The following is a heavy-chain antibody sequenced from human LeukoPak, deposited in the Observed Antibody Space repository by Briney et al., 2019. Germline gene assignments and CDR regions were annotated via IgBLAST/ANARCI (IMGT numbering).Heavy chain of an antibody. CDR2: IFSGGST. V-gene: IGHV3-66*01. CDR1: GFTLSSNY. D-gene: IGHD2-15*01. CDR3: ARDSGRRGKPGAFDI. J-gene: IGHJ3*02. Sequence: GRSLRLSCAASGFTLSSNYMTWVRQAPGKGLEWVSVIFSGGSTYYADSVKGRFTISRDNSKNTLYLQMSSLRAEDTAVYYCARDSGRRGKPGAFDIWGQGTMVTVSS.